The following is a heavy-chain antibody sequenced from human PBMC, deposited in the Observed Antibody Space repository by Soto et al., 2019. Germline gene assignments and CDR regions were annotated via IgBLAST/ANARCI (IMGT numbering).Heavy chain of an antibody. Sequence: EVQLLEAGGGLIQPGGSLRLSCAASGFTFSSYAMSWVRQAPGKGLEWVSAITDTGGDTYHGDSVKGRFTISRDNAKNTLYLQMNSLRAEDTAVYHCAKGSASSRPYFFDYWGQGTLVTVSS. CDR2: ITDTGGDT. J-gene: IGHJ4*02. CDR3: AKGSASSRPYFFDY. V-gene: IGHV3-23*01. D-gene: IGHD2-2*01. CDR1: GFTFSSYA.